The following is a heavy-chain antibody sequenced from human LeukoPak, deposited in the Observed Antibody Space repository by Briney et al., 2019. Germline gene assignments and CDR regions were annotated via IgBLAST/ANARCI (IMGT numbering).Heavy chain of an antibody. CDR2: MNPNSGNT. Sequence: ASVTVSCKASAYTFTSYDINWVRQAAGQGLEWMGWMNPNSGNTGYAQKFQGRVTMTRNTSISAAYMELSSLRSEDTAVYYCARRGYSYGYDAFDIWGQGTMVTVTS. V-gene: IGHV1-8*01. CDR1: AYTFTSYD. CDR3: ARRGYSYGYDAFDI. D-gene: IGHD5-18*01. J-gene: IGHJ3*02.